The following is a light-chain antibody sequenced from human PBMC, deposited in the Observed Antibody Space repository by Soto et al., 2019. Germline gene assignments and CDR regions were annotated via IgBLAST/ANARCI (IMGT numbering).Light chain of an antibody. CDR3: CSYAAGSTFI. V-gene: IGLV2-23*01. CDR2: EGG. J-gene: IGLJ2*01. Sequence: QSALTQPASVSGSPGQSITISCTGTSSDVGNYNLVSWYQQHPGKVPKLMIYEGGKRPSGVSDRFSGSKSGNTASLTISGLQAEDEADYYCCSYAAGSTFIFGGGTKVTVL. CDR1: SSDVGNYNL.